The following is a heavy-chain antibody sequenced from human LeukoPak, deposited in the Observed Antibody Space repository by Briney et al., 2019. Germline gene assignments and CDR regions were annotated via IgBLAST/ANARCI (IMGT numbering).Heavy chain of an antibody. CDR1: GFTVSSSY. V-gene: IGHV3-66*01. Sequence: GGSLRLSCAASGFTVSSSYMTWVRQAPGKGLEWVSVIYSGGTTYYADSVKGRFTISRDSSKDTLYLQMNSLRAEDTAVYYCARGVAAAGTTLDYWGQGTLVTVSS. CDR2: IYSGGTT. D-gene: IGHD6-13*01. J-gene: IGHJ4*02. CDR3: ARGVAAAGTTLDY.